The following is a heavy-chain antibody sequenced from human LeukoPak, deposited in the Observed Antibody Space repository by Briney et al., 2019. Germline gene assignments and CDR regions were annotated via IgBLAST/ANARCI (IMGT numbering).Heavy chain of an antibody. V-gene: IGHV4-59*08. J-gene: IGHJ3*02. CDR2: IYYSGST. CDR1: GGSISGDH. Sequence: KASETLPLTYTVSGGSISGDHWNWIRQPPGKGLEWIGYIYYSGSTNYNPSLKSRVTISIDTSKNQFSLKLTSVTAADTAVYYCARRNDFGIWGQGTMVTVSS. CDR3: ARRNDFGI.